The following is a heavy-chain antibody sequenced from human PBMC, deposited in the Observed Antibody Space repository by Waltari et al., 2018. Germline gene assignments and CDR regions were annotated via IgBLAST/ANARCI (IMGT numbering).Heavy chain of an antibody. CDR1: GGSISSHY. V-gene: IGHV4-59*11. Sequence: QVQLQESGPGLVKPSETLSLTCTVSGGSISSHYWSWIRQPPGKGLEWIGYIYYSGSTNYNPSLKSRVTISVDTSKNQFSRKLSSVTAADTAVYYCARAAAGMGAFDIWGQGTMVTVSS. D-gene: IGHD6-13*01. CDR2: IYYSGST. CDR3: ARAAAGMGAFDI. J-gene: IGHJ3*02.